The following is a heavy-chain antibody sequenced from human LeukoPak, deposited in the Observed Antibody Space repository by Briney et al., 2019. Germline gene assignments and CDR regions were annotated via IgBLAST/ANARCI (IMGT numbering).Heavy chain of an antibody. J-gene: IGHJ2*01. CDR2: IYSGGST. Sequence: TGGSLRLPCAASGFTVSSNYMSWVRQAPGKGLEWVSVIYSGGSTYYADSVKGRFTISRDNSKNTLYLQMNSLRAEDTAVYYCARGMGNSVLWYFDLWGRGTLVTVSS. D-gene: IGHD4-23*01. V-gene: IGHV3-53*01. CDR3: ARGMGNSVLWYFDL. CDR1: GFTVSSNY.